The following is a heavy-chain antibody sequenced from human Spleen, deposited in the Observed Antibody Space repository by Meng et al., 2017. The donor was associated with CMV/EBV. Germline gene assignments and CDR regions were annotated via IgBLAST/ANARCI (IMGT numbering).Heavy chain of an antibody. Sequence: ASVKVSCKTSGYPFISYGISWVRQAPGKGLEWMGWISGYNGRTNYAQSFQGRLTLTTDTSTSTAYMELRSLRSDDTAVYYCARDGSNDAFDIWGQGTMVTVSS. CDR1: GYPFISYG. CDR3: ARDGSNDAFDI. J-gene: IGHJ3*02. V-gene: IGHV1-18*01. D-gene: IGHD5-24*01. CDR2: ISGYNGRT.